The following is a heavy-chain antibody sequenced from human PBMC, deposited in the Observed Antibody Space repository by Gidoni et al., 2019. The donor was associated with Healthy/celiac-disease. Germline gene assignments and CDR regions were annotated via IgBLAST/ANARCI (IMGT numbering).Heavy chain of an antibody. V-gene: IGHV3-30-3*01. J-gene: IGHJ3*02. Sequence: QVQLVESGGGVVQPGRSLRLSCPASVFTFSSYAMHWVCQAPGKGLEWVAVISYDGSNKYYADSVKGRFTISRDNSKNTLYLQMNSLRAEDTAVYYCATGFSSIPDAFDIWGQGTMVTVSS. CDR1: VFTFSSYA. CDR3: ATGFSSIPDAFDI. D-gene: IGHD3-3*02. CDR2: ISYDGSNK.